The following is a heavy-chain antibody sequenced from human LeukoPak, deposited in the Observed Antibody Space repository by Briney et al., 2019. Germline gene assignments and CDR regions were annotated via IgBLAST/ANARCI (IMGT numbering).Heavy chain of an antibody. CDR1: GFTFGDYV. CDR3: TRRYNYDSSGYYYVRDAFDI. V-gene: IGHV3-49*04. Sequence: GGSLRLSCTASGFTFGDYVMSWVRQAPGKGLEWVGFIRSKAYGGTTKNAASVKGGFTISRDDSRSIAYLQMISLKTEDTAVYYCTRRYNYDSSGYYYVRDAFDIWGQGTMVTVSS. J-gene: IGHJ3*02. D-gene: IGHD3-22*01. CDR2: IRSKAYGGTT.